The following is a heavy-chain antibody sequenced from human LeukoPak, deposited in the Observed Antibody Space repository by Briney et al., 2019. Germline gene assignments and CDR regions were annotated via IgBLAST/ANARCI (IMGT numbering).Heavy chain of an antibody. CDR3: AGYSGYEKARNYYCYYYMDV. D-gene: IGHD5-12*01. V-gene: IGHV4-61*08. J-gene: IGHJ6*03. Sequence: SETLSLTCTVSGDSISSPGSYWSWIRQPPGKGLEWIGEINHSGSTNYNPSLKSRVTISVDTSKNQFSLKLSSVTAADTAVYYCAGYSGYEKARNYYCYYYMDVWGKGTTVTVSS. CDR2: INHSGST. CDR1: GDSISSPGSY.